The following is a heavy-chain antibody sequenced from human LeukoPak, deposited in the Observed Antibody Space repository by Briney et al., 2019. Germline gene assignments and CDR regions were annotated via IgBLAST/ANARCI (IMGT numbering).Heavy chain of an antibody. CDR1: GYTFTSYG. CDR2: ISAYNGNT. J-gene: IGHJ4*02. CDR3: ARSNYFDY. V-gene: IGHV1-18*01. Sequence: ASVKVSCKASGYTFTSYGISWVRQAPGQGLEWMGWISAYNGNTNYAQKLQGRVTITRDTSASTAYMELSSLRSEDTAVYYCARSNYFDYWGQGTLVTVSS.